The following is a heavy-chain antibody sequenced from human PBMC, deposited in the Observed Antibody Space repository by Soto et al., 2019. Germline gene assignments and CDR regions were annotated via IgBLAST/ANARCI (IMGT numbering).Heavy chain of an antibody. V-gene: IGHV1-69*01. CDR3: ARDQFRHGSGSSYGTGWDF. J-gene: IGHJ4*02. CDR1: GVTFSTHE. D-gene: IGHD3-10*01. CDR2: IIPVFDTA. Sequence: QVQLVQSGAEVKESGSSVKVSCKASGVTFSTHEFSWVRQAPGQGLEWMGGIIPVFDTAKYAQQFQGRVTITADEATSTAYMEINNLRSDDTGVYYCARDQFRHGSGSSYGTGWDFWGQGTLVTVSS.